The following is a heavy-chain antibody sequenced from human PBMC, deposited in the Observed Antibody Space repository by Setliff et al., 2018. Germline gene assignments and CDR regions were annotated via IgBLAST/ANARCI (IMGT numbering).Heavy chain of an antibody. J-gene: IGHJ4*02. D-gene: IGHD6-6*01. V-gene: IGHV4-38-2*01. CDR3: ARPSSSPWYFDY. Sequence: SETLSLTCLVSGYSIGSDYFWAWVRQPPGKGLEWVATIKHGGTTYYNPSLRSRVIISVDASKNAFSLKLSSVTAADTAVYYCARPSSSPWYFDYWGQGTLVTVSS. CDR1: GYSIGSDYF. CDR2: IKHGGTT.